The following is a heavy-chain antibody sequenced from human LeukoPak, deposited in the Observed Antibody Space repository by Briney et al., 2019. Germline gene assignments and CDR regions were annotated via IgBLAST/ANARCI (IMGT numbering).Heavy chain of an antibody. CDR2: INPNSGGT. J-gene: IGHJ4*02. CDR3: ARLHSGYRPPYDY. CDR1: GYTFTGYY. D-gene: IGHD5-12*01. Sequence: ASVKVSCMASGYTFTGYYMHWVRQAPGQGLEWMGWINPNSGGTNYAQKFQGRVTMTRDTSISTAYMELSRLRSDDTAVYYCARLHSGYRPPYDYWGQGTLVTVSS. V-gene: IGHV1-2*02.